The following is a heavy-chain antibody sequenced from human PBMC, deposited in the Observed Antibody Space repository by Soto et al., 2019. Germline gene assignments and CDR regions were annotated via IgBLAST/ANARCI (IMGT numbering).Heavy chain of an antibody. CDR3: AADYNFWSGYSNYYYGMDV. CDR1: GFTFTSSA. CDR2: IVVGSGNT. Sequence: SVKVSCKASGFTFTSSAVQWVRQARGQRLEWIGWIVVGSGNTNYAQKFQERVTITRDMSTSTAYMELSSLRSEDTAVYYCAADYNFWSGYSNYYYGMDVWGQGTTVTVS. J-gene: IGHJ6*02. D-gene: IGHD3-3*01. V-gene: IGHV1-58*01.